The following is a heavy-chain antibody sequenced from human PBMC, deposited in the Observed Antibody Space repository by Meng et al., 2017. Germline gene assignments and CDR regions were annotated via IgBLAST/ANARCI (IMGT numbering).Heavy chain of an antibody. Sequence: QVPLVQSGAEVEKPWASVKVSCKASGYTFTSYTIHWVRQAPGQSLAWMGWIKSANGDAKYSQKFQGRLTLTRDTSASTAYLELSSLTFEDTAVYYCARGTGSSWFDPWGQGTLVTVSS. CDR3: ARGTGSSWFDP. CDR1: GYTFTSYT. D-gene: IGHD6-13*01. J-gene: IGHJ5*02. CDR2: IKSANGDA. V-gene: IGHV1-3*01.